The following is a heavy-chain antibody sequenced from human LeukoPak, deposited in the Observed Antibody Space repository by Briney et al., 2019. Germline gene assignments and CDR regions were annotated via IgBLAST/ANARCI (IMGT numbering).Heavy chain of an antibody. CDR2: IYPGDSDT. CDR1: GYSFTIYW. V-gene: IGHV5-51*01. D-gene: IGHD6-19*01. J-gene: IGHJ5*02. Sequence: GESLKISCKGSGYSFTIYWIGWVRQMPGKGLEWMGIIYPGDSDTRYSPSFQGQVTIAADKSIRTAYLQWSSLKASDTAMYYCARHVAVAGTVAWFDPWGQGTLVTVSS. CDR3: ARHVAVAGTVAWFDP.